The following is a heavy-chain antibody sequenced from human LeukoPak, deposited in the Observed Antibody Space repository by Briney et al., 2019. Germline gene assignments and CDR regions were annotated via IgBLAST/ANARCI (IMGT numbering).Heavy chain of an antibody. J-gene: IGHJ3*02. CDR2: MNPNSGNT. D-gene: IGHD3-10*01. Sequence: ASVKVSCKASGYTFTSYDINWARQATGQGLEWMGWMNPNSGNTGYAQKFQGRVTMTRNTSISTAYMELSSLRSEDTAVCYCARGPADGRFGEPHTTDDAFDIWGQGTMVTVSS. V-gene: IGHV1-8*01. CDR3: ARGPADGRFGEPHTTDDAFDI. CDR1: GYTFTSYD.